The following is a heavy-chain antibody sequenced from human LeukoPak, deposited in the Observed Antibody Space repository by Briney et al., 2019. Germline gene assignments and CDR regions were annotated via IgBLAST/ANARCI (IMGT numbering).Heavy chain of an antibody. V-gene: IGHV1-69*13. CDR3: ARTYYYDSSGYPVQVSDAFDI. Sequence: SAKVSCKASGGTFSSYAISWVRQAPGQGLEWMGGIIPIFHTADYAQKFQGRVTITADESTSTVYMELSRLRSEDTAMYYCARTYYYDSSGYPVQVSDAFDIWGQGTMVTVSS. CDR2: IIPIFHTA. D-gene: IGHD3-22*01. CDR1: GGTFSSYA. J-gene: IGHJ3*02.